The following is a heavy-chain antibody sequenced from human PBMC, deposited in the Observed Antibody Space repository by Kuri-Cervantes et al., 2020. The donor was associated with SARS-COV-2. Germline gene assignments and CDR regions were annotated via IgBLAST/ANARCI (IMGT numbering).Heavy chain of an antibody. CDR3: ARTAMVTGYYYYYMDV. CDR2: IDWDDDK. J-gene: IGHJ6*03. V-gene: IGHV2-70*04. D-gene: IGHD5-18*01. Sequence: SGPTLVKPTQTLTLTCTFSVFSLSTSGMRVSWIRQPPGKALEWLARIDWDDDKFYSTSLKTRLTISKDTSKNQVVLTMTNMDPVDTATYYCARTAMVTGYYYYYMDVWGKGTTVTVSS. CDR1: VFSLSTSGMR.